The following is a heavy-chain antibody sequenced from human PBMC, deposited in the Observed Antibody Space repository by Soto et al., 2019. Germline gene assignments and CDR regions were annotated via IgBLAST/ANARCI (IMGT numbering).Heavy chain of an antibody. CDR1: GFTFFTYA. J-gene: IGHJ4*02. V-gene: IGHV3-23*01. CDR3: AKDTPVVMFLFDS. Sequence: QAGGSLRLSCTASGFTFFTYAMTWVRQAPGKGLECVSSITDTGVSTYYADSVKGRFTISRDNSKNTLYLQMNSLRTDDSAVYYCAKDTPVVMFLFDSWGRGTLVTVSS. CDR2: ITDTGVST. D-gene: IGHD2-15*01.